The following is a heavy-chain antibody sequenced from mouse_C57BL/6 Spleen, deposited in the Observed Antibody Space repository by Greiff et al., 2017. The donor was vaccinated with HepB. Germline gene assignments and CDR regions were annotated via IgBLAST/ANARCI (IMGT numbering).Heavy chain of an antibody. CDR1: GFTFSSYA. V-gene: IGHV5-9-1*02. CDR2: ISSGGDYI. J-gene: IGHJ4*01. CDR3: TRDPGIYAMDY. Sequence: EVKLVESGEGLVKPGGSLKLSCAASGFTFSSYAMSWVRQTPEKRLEWVAYISSGGDYIYYADTVKGRFTISRDDARNTLYLQMSSLKSEDTAMYYCTRDPGIYAMDYWGQGTSVTVSS.